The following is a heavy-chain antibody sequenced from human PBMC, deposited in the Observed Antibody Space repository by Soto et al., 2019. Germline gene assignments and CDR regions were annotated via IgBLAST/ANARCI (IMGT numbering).Heavy chain of an antibody. D-gene: IGHD3-9*01. Sequence: SETLSLTCTVSGGSISSYYWSWIRQPPGKGLEWIGYIYYSGSTNYNPSLKSRVTISVDTSKNQFSLKLSSVTAADTAVYYCARHISYYDILTGYYVNWFDPWGQGTLVTVSS. V-gene: IGHV4-59*08. CDR3: ARHISYYDILTGYYVNWFDP. J-gene: IGHJ5*02. CDR1: GGSISSYY. CDR2: IYYSGST.